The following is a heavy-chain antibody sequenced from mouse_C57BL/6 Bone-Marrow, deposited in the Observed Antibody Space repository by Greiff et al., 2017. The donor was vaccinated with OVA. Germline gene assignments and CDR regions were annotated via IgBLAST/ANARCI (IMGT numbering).Heavy chain of an antibody. CDR3: AIEGGTYYGNSQAWFAY. D-gene: IGHD2-1*01. V-gene: IGHV1-74*01. J-gene: IGHJ3*01. CDR2: IHPSDSDT. CDR1: GYTFTSYW. Sequence: QVQLQQPGAELVKPGASVKVSCKASGYTFTSYWMHWVKQRPGQGLEWIGRIHPSDSDTNYNQKFKGKATLTVDKSSSTAYMQLSSLTSEDSAVYYCAIEGGTYYGNSQAWFAYWGQGTLVTVSA.